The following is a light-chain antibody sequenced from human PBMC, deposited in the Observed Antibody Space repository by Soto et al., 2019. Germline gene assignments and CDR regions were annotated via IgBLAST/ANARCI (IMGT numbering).Light chain of an antibody. CDR2: DND. CDR1: TSNIGNNY. V-gene: IGLV1-51*01. Sequence: QSVLTQPPSVSAAPGQRFTISCSGTTSNIGNNYVSWYQQLPGTAPKLLIYDNDKRPSGIPDRFSGSKSGTSATLGITGLQTGDEADYYCGTLDSSLSAVFGGGTKLTVL. J-gene: IGLJ2*01. CDR3: GTLDSSLSAV.